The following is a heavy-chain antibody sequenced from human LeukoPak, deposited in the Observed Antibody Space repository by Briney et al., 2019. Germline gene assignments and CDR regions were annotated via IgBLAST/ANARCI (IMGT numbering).Heavy chain of an antibody. CDR3: AKSRGYYYEKSGPADY. Sequence: GGSLRLSCAASGFTFSSYGMHWVRQAPGKGLEWVAVIWYDGSNKYYADSVKGRFTISRDNSKNTLYLQMNSLSAEDTAVYYCAKSRGYYYEKSGPADYWGQGTLVTVSS. J-gene: IGHJ4*02. CDR1: GFTFSSYG. V-gene: IGHV3-33*06. D-gene: IGHD3-22*01. CDR2: IWYDGSNK.